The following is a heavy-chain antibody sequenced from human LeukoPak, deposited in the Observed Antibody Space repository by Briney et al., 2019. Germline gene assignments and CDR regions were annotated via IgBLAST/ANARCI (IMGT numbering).Heavy chain of an antibody. J-gene: IGHJ5*02. Sequence: SQTLSPTCTVSGGSISSGSFYWSWIRQPAGKVLEWIGRIYTTGRTNNNPSLKSRVTISVDTSKNQFSPKLSSVTAADTAVYYCARGAVVVPNWFDPWGQGTLVTVSS. D-gene: IGHD2-2*01. CDR3: ARGAVVVPNWFDP. CDR1: GGSISSGSFY. CDR2: IYTTGRT. V-gene: IGHV4-61*02.